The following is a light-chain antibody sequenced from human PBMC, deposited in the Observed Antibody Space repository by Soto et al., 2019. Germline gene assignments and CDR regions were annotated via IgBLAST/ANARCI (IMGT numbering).Light chain of an antibody. CDR1: SSNLGSNS. Sequence: QSVLTQPPSASGTPGQRVSISCSGSSSNLGSNSVNWYQHLPGTAPKLLISSNNQRPSGVPDRFSGSKSGTSASLAISGLQSEDEADYYGAVWDDRLNGPVFGGGTKLTVL. CDR2: SNN. J-gene: IGLJ3*02. CDR3: AVWDDRLNGPV. V-gene: IGLV1-44*01.